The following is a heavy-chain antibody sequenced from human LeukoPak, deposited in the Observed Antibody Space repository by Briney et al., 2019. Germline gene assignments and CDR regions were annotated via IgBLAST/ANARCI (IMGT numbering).Heavy chain of an antibody. J-gene: IGHJ3*02. D-gene: IGHD3-22*01. CDR1: GGSISSSSYY. V-gene: IGHV4-39*07. CDR3: ARGPYSYDSSGAFDI. Sequence: SETLSPTCTVSGGSISSSSYYWGWIRQPPGKGLEWIGRISSSGSTNYNPSLKSRVTISVDTSKNQFSLKLSSVTAADTAVYFCARGPYSYDSSGAFDIWGQGTMVTVSS. CDR2: ISSSGST.